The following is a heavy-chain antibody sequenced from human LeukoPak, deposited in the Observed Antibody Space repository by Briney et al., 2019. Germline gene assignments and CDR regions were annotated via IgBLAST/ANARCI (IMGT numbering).Heavy chain of an antibody. D-gene: IGHD2-15*01. J-gene: IGHJ4*02. V-gene: IGHV4-34*01. CDR3: ARGYKFCSGGSCYFAPWGYYFDY. CDR1: GFTFINAW. CDR2: INHSGST. Sequence: GSLRLSCAASGFTFINAWMNWVRQPPEKGLEWIGEINHSGSTNYNPSLKSRVTISVDTSKNQFSLKLSSVTAADTAVYYCARGYKFCSGGSCYFAPWGYYFDYWGQGTLVTVSS.